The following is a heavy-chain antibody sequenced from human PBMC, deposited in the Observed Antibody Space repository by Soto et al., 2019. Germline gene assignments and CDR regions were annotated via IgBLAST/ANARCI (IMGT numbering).Heavy chain of an antibody. V-gene: IGHV1-58*01. Sequence: SVKVSFKASGLTFSSTAVQWVRQARGQRLEWIGWIVVGSGNTNYVQKFQERVTITRDMSTSTAYMELSSLRPEDTAVYYCAAGTYYDFWTGYSSGDYWGQGTLVTVSS. CDR3: AAGTYYDFWTGYSSGDY. D-gene: IGHD3-3*01. CDR1: GLTFSSTA. J-gene: IGHJ4*02. CDR2: IVVGSGNT.